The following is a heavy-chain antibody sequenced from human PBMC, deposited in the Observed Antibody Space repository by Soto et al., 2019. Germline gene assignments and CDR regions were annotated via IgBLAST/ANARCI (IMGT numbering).Heavy chain of an antibody. CDR1: GFTFSSYA. CDR3: AKVEGETTVTKNPRYYYMDV. J-gene: IGHJ6*03. D-gene: IGHD4-17*01. V-gene: IGHV3-23*01. Sequence: GGSLRLSCAASGFTFSSYAMSWVRQAPGKGLEWVSAISGSGGSTYYADSVKGRFTISRDNSKNTLYLQMNSLRAEDTAVYYCAKVEGETTVTKNPRYYYMDVWGKGTTVAVSS. CDR2: ISGSGGST.